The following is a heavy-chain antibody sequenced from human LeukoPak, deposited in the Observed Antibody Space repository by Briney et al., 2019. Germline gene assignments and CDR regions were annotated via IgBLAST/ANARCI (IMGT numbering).Heavy chain of an antibody. J-gene: IGHJ4*02. Sequence: PGGSLRLSCAASGFTFSSYSMNWVRQAPGKGLEWVSSISSSSSYIYYADSVKGRFTISRDNAKNSLYLQMNSLRAEDTAVYYCARDAEPSYASWGWARLEPDYWGQGTLVTVSS. V-gene: IGHV3-21*01. D-gene: IGHD1-1*01. CDR3: ARDAEPSYASWGWARLEPDY. CDR1: GFTFSSYS. CDR2: ISSSSSYI.